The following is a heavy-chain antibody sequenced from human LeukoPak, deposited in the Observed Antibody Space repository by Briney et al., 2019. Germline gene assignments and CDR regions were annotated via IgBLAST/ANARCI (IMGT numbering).Heavy chain of an antibody. CDR1: GFTFSSYS. D-gene: IGHD1-26*01. Sequence: PGGSLRLSCAASGFTFSSYSMNWARQAPGKGLEWVSYISSSGSTIYYADSVKGRFTISRDNAKNSLYLQMNSLRAEDTAVYYCARVVVGARNDAFDIWGQGTMVTVSS. CDR3: ARVVVGARNDAFDI. J-gene: IGHJ3*02. V-gene: IGHV3-48*01. CDR2: ISSSGSTI.